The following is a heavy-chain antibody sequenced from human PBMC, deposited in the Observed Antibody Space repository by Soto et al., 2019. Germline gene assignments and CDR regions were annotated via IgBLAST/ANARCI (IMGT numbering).Heavy chain of an antibody. J-gene: IGHJ6*02. V-gene: IGHV3-43*01. Sequence: PGGSLRLSCAASGFRFDGYNIHWVRQAPGKGLEWVSLITWNGGNTYYADSVKGRFTISRDGTTKSVSLQMTSLKTEDTGLYYCARETLSFGSALDVWGQGTTVTVSS. CDR2: ITWNGGNT. CDR1: GFRFDGYN. D-gene: IGHD3-3*01. CDR3: ARETLSFGSALDV.